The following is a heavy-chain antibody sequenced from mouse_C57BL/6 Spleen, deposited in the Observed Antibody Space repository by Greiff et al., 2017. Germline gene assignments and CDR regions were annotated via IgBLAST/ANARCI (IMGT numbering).Heavy chain of an antibody. J-gene: IGHJ3*01. Sequence: EVQRVESGAGLVKPGGSLKLSCAASGFTFSSYAMSWVRQTPEKRLEWVAYISSGGDYIYYADTVKGRFTISRDNARNTLYLQRSSLKSEDTAMXYCTRDGKAWFAYWGQGTLVTVSA. V-gene: IGHV5-9-1*02. CDR2: ISSGGDYI. CDR1: GFTFSSYA. CDR3: TRDGKAWFAY.